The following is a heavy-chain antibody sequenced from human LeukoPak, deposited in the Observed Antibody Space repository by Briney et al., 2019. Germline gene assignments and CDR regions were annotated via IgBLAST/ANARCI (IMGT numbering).Heavy chain of an antibody. V-gene: IGHV4-38-2*01. Sequence: SDPLTLICVVSGYSISSGYYWGWVRPPPVKRLEWIGSNYHSGSTYYRPSLKSRLTISVDTSKNQFSLKLSSVTSADTALYYCSRHHGYSVHDYWGQGNLVTVSS. CDR1: GYSISSGYY. CDR3: SRHHGYSVHDY. CDR2: NYHSGST. J-gene: IGHJ4*02. D-gene: IGHD5/OR15-5a*01.